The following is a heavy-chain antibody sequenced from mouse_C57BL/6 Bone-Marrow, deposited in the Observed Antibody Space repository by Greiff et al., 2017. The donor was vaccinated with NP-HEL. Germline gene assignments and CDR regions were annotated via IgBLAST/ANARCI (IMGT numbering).Heavy chain of an antibody. CDR1: GYTFTSYW. D-gene: IGHD1-1*01. CDR3: PSWVPSYGSRRFAY. V-gene: IGHV1-64*01. CDR2: IHPNSGST. J-gene: IGHJ3*01. Sequence: QVQLQQSGAELVKPGASVKLSCKASGYTFTSYWMHWVKQRPGQGLEWIGMIHPNSGSTNYNEKFKSKATLTVDKSSSTAYMQLSSLTSDASAVYSCPSWVPSYGSRRFAYWRQGTLVTVSA.